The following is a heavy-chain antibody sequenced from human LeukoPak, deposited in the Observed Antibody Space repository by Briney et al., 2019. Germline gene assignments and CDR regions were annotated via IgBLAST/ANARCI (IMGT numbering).Heavy chain of an antibody. Sequence: GGSLRLSCAASGFTFDDYATHWVRQAPGKGLEWVSGISWNSGSIGYADSVKGRFTISRDNSKNTLYLQMNSLRAEDTAAYYCAKGLWFGDYWGQGTLVTVSS. D-gene: IGHD3-10*01. CDR1: GFTFDDYA. CDR2: ISWNSGSI. V-gene: IGHV3-9*01. CDR3: AKGLWFGDY. J-gene: IGHJ4*02.